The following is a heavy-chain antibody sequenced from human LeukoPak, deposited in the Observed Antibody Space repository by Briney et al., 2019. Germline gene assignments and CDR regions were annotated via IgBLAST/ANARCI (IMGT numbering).Heavy chain of an antibody. CDR3: ARGAGTSGGYWSSPPSHFDC. J-gene: IGHJ4*02. CDR1: GFTFSSYS. CDR2: ISSSSSYI. Sequence: GSLRLSCAASGFTFSSYSMNWVRQAPGKGLEWVSSISSSSSYIYYADSVKGRFTISRDNAKNSLYLQINSLRAEDTAVYYCARGAGTSGGYWSSPPSHFDCWGQGTLVTVSS. V-gene: IGHV3-21*01. D-gene: IGHD1-26*01.